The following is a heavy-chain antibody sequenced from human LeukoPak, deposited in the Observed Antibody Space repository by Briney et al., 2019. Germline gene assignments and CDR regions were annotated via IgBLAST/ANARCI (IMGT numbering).Heavy chain of an antibody. J-gene: IGHJ4*02. CDR3: ARAQYYYDSSGSPTIDY. Sequence: SETLSLTCTVSGGSTSSYYWSWIRQPPGKGLEWIGYIYYSGSTNYNPSLKSRVTISVDTSKNQFSLKLSSVTAADTAVYYCARAQYYYDSSGSPTIDYWGQGTLVTVSS. CDR2: IYYSGST. CDR1: GGSTSSYY. V-gene: IGHV4-59*01. D-gene: IGHD3-22*01.